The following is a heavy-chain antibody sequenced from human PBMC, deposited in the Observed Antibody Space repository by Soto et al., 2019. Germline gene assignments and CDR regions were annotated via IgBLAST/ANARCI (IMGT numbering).Heavy chain of an antibody. D-gene: IGHD2-2*01. V-gene: IGHV4-61*01. J-gene: IGHJ6*02. Sequence: PSETLSLTCPVSTRSVSSGSYYCTWLRQPPGKELEWIGYNYYRGSTHYSPAIKNPVTFPRDTSINRVSLRLSSVIAADTAVYYCARAFCSTTSCQAHGMDVWGQGTTVTVSS. CDR1: TRSVSSGSYY. CDR3: ARAFCSTTSCQAHGMDV. CDR2: NYYRGST.